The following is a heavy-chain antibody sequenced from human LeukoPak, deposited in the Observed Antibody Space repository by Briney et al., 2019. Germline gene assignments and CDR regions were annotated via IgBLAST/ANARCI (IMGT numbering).Heavy chain of an antibody. V-gene: IGHV3-23*01. Sequence: GGSLRLSCAASGFTFSSYAMSWVRQAPGKGLEWVSTIRGSGDRTYLADSVKGRFTISRDNSKNTLYLQMNSLRAEDTAVYYCAKATSYYYDSSGYRVRDAFDIWGQGTMVTVSS. CDR1: GFTFSSYA. CDR2: IRGSGDRT. J-gene: IGHJ3*02. D-gene: IGHD3-22*01. CDR3: AKATSYYYDSSGYRVRDAFDI.